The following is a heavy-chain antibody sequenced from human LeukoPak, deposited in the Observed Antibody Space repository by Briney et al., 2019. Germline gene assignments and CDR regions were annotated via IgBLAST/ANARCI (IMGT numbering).Heavy chain of an antibody. Sequence: GGSLRLSCAASVFTFSTYGFHWVRQAPGKGLEWVAFIPSDGSDNYYANSVKGRFTISRDNSKNTLYLQMNSLRSADTAVYYCAKGLGDYDDFRLGYWGQGTLVTVSS. CDR3: AKGLGDYDDFRLGY. V-gene: IGHV3-30*02. D-gene: IGHD4-17*01. CDR2: IPSDGSDN. CDR1: VFTFSTYG. J-gene: IGHJ4*02.